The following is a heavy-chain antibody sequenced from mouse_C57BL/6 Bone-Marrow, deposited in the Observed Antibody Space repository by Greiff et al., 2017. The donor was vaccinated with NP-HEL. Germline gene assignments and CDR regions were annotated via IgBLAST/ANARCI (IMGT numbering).Heavy chain of an antibody. CDR2: INPSNGGT. CDR3: ARTALYGSSRFDG. V-gene: IGHV1-53*01. D-gene: IGHD1-1*01. Sequence: QVQLQQPGTELVKPGASVKLSCKASGYTFTSYWMHWVKQRPGQGLEWIGNINPSNGGTTYNEKFKSKATLTVDKSSSTAYMQLSSLTSEDSAVSYCARTALYGSSRFDGWGKGTTLTVSS. CDR1: GYTFTSYW. J-gene: IGHJ2*01.